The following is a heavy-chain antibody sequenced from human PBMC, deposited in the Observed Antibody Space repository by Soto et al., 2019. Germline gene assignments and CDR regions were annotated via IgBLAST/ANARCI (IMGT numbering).Heavy chain of an antibody. D-gene: IGHD6-19*01. V-gene: IGHV4-59*01. J-gene: IGHJ4*02. CDR2: IYYSGST. CDR1: GGSISSYY. Sequence: SETLSLTCTVSGGSISSYYWSWIRQPPGKGLEWIGYIYYSGSTNYNPSLKSRVTISVDTSKNQFSLKLSSVTAADTAVYYCARDNQFGSGWYRLDYWGQGTLVTVSS. CDR3: ARDNQFGSGWYRLDY.